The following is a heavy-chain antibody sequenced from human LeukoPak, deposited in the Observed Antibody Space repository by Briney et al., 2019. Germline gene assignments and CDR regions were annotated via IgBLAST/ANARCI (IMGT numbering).Heavy chain of an antibody. J-gene: IGHJ4*02. Sequence: SETLSLTCAVYGGSFSGDYWSWIRQPPGKGLEWVGEINHSGSTNYNPSLKSRVSISVDTSKNQFSLKMTSVTAADTAVYYCARHPEYSYGIIDYWGQGTLVTVSS. V-gene: IGHV4-34*01. CDR2: INHSGST. D-gene: IGHD5-18*01. CDR1: GGSFSGDY. CDR3: ARHPEYSYGIIDY.